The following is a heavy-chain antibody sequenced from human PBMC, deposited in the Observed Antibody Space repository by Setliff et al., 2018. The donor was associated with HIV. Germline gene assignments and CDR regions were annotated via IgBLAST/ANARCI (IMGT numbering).Heavy chain of an antibody. V-gene: IGHV4-4*02. CDR2: IYHSGST. D-gene: IGHD6-13*01. J-gene: IGHJ6*03. CDR3: ARATTGYSSIWYRNGLTYYYYMDV. Sequence: ASETLSLTCAVSGGSISSSNWWSWVRQPPGKGLEWIGEIYHSGSTSYNPSLKSRVSMSVDTSKNQFSLKLSPVTAADTAIFYCARATTGYSSIWYRNGLTYYYYMDVWGRGTKVTVSS. CDR1: GGSISSSNW.